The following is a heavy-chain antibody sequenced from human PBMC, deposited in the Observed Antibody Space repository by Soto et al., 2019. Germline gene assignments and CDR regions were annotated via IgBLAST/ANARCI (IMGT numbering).Heavy chain of an antibody. CDR1: GGSFSGYY. CDR3: ARGNYGYMDV. V-gene: IGHV4-34*01. J-gene: IGHJ6*03. Sequence: SETLSLTCAVYGGSFSGYYWSWIRQPPGKGLEWIGEINHSGSTNYNPSLKSRVTISVDTSKNQFSLKLSSVTAADTAAYYCARGNYGYMDVWGKGTTVTAP. CDR2: INHSGST.